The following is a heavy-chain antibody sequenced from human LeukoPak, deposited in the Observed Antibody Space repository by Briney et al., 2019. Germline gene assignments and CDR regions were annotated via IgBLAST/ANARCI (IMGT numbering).Heavy chain of an antibody. CDR1: GFTFSSYS. J-gene: IGHJ6*02. CDR2: ISSSSSYI. V-gene: IGHV3-21*01. CDR3: AKVSGGGLYYDGMDV. Sequence: GGSLRLSCSASGFTFSSYSMNWVRQAPGKGLEWVSSISSSSSYIYYADSVKGRFTISRDNAKNSLYLQMNSLRAEDTAVYYCAKVSGGGLYYDGMDVWGQGTTVTVSS. D-gene: IGHD1-14*01.